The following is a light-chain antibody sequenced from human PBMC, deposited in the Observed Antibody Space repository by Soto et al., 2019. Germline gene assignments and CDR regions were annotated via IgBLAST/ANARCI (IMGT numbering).Light chain of an antibody. CDR1: QSVSSSY. Sequence: EFVLTQSPGTLSLSPGERATLSCRASQSVSSSYVAWYLQKPGQPPRILIYGASNRATGSPAGVSGSGSGTDFTLTISILEPEDFAVVYCEYYCNSHGTFGQGTEVDIK. V-gene: IGKV3-20*01. J-gene: IGKJ1*01. CDR2: GAS. CDR3: EYYCNSHGT.